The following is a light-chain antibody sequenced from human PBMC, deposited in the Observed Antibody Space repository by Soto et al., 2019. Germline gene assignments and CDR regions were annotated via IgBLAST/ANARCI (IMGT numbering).Light chain of an antibody. CDR3: QRYGSSGTV. J-gene: IGKJ5*01. CDR2: GAS. Sequence: EIVLTQSPGTLSLSPGERATLSCRASQSVTSSYLGWYQQKPGQAPRLLIYGASTRATGIPDRFNGSGSGTDFTLTISRLEPEDFAVYYCQRYGSSGTVFGQGTRL. CDR1: QSVTSSY. V-gene: IGKV3-20*01.